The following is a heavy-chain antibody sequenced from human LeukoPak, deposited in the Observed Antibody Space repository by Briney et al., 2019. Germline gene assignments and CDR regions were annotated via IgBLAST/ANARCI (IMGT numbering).Heavy chain of an antibody. CDR3: ARSGAPIDY. Sequence: GGSLRLSCGASGFTFSSYWMSWVRQAPGKGLEWVANIKQDGSEKNYVDSVKGRFTISRDNAKNSLYLQMNSLRAEDTAVYYCARSGAPIDYWGQGTPVTVSS. V-gene: IGHV3-7*01. J-gene: IGHJ4*02. D-gene: IGHD3-10*01. CDR1: GFTFSSYW. CDR2: IKQDGSEK.